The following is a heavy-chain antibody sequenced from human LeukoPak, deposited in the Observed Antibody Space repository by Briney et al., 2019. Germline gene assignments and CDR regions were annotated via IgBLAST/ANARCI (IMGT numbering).Heavy chain of an antibody. CDR1: GYSISSGYY. J-gene: IGHJ4*02. Sequence: SETLSLTCAVSGYSISSGYYWGWIRQPSGKGLEWIGSIYHSGSTYYNPSLKSRVTISVDTSKNQFSLKLSSVTAADTAVYYCARHNNFWSGYYTHNIFDYWGQGTLVTVSS. CDR2: IYHSGST. D-gene: IGHD3-3*01. V-gene: IGHV4-38-2*01. CDR3: ARHNNFWSGYYTHNIFDY.